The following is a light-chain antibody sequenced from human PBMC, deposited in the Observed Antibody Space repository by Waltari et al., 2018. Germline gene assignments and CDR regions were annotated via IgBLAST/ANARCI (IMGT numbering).Light chain of an antibody. CDR3: ETGGHGTWV. V-gene: IGLV4-69*01. CDR1: SGHITNV. J-gene: IGLJ3*02. Sequence: QLVLTQSPSASASLGASVKLTCTLSSGHITNVIAWHQQQPGKGPRYLMKVNSDGSHRKGDDIPDRFSGSGSGPERYLTISSIQSEDEADYYCETGGHGTWVFGGGTKLTVL. CDR2: VNSDGSH.